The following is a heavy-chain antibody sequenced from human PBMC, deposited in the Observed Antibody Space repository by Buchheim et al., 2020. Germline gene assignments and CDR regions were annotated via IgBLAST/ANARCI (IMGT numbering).Heavy chain of an antibody. D-gene: IGHD6-6*01. CDR1: GFTFSSYG. CDR2: ISYDGSNK. V-gene: IGHV3-30*18. J-gene: IGHJ6*04. CDR3: AKDRGSSKYYYYGMDV. Sequence: QVQLVESGGGVVQPGRSLRLSCAASGFTFSSYGMHWVRQAPGKGLEWVAVISYDGSNKYYADSVKGRFTISRDNSKNTLYLQMNSLRAEDTAVYYCAKDRGSSKYYYYGMDVWGKGTT.